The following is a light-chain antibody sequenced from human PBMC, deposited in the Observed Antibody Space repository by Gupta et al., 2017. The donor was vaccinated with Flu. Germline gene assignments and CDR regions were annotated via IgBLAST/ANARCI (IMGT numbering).Light chain of an antibody. V-gene: IGKV3-11*01. J-gene: IGKJ4*01. CDR1: QSVSSY. CDR3: QQRSNWPPKLT. Sequence: EIVLTQSPATLSLSPGERATLSCRASQSVSSYLAWYQQKPGQAPRLLIYDASNRATGIPARFSGSGSGTDFTLTISSLEPEDVAVYYCQQRSNWPPKLTFGGGTKVEIK. CDR2: DAS.